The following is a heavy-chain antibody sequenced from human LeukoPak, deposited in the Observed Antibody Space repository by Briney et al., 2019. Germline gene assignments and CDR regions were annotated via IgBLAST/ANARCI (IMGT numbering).Heavy chain of an antibody. CDR1: GFTFSTYW. CDR2: IKQDGSEK. J-gene: IGHJ6*02. CDR3: AREDRSGWPSYYYYGMDA. Sequence: GGSLRLSCAASGFTFSTYWMSWVRQAPGKGLEWVANIKQDGSEKYYVDSVKGRFTISRDNAKNLLYLQMNSLRAEDTAVYYCAREDRSGWPSYYYYGMDAWGQGTTVTVSS. D-gene: IGHD6-19*01. V-gene: IGHV3-7*01.